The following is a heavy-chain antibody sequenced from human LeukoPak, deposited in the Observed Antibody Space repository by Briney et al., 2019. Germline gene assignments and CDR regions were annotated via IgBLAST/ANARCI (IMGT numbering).Heavy chain of an antibody. Sequence: SVKVSCEASVGTFSSYSISWVPQAPGQGREWMGGITPIFGTANYAQKFQGRVTITTDESTSTAYMELSSRRYEDTDVYYCARGEDYYYYYYMDVWGK. J-gene: IGHJ6*03. D-gene: IGHD3-16*01. CDR2: ITPIFGTA. CDR3: ARGEDYYYYYYMDV. V-gene: IGHV1-69*05. CDR1: VGTFSSYS.